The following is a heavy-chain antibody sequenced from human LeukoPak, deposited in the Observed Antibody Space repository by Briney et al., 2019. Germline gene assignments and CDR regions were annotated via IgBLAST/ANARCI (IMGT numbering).Heavy chain of an antibody. J-gene: IGHJ5*02. Sequence: KSSQTLSLTCAISGDSVSSNSAAWSWIRQSPSRGLERLGRTYYRSKWYNDYAVSVKSRITINPDTSKNQFSLQLNSVTPEDTAVYYCAREREQQLYVSWFDPWGQGTLVTVSS. CDR2: TYYRSKWYN. CDR3: AREREQQLYVSWFDP. V-gene: IGHV6-1*01. CDR1: GDSVSSNSAA. D-gene: IGHD6-13*01.